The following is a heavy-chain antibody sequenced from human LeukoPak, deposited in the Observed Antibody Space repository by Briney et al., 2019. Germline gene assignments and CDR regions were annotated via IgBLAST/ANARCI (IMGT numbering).Heavy chain of an antibody. Sequence: GGSLRLSCAASGFTFSSYGMHWVRQAPGKGLEWVAVISYDGSNKYYADSVKGRFTISRDNSKNTLYLQMNSLRAEDTAVYYCAKVSYYYDSSGYYRGYYFDYWGQGTLVTVSS. CDR3: AKVSYYYDSSGYYRGYYFDY. J-gene: IGHJ4*02. CDR1: GFTFSSYG. D-gene: IGHD3-22*01. CDR2: ISYDGSNK. V-gene: IGHV3-30*18.